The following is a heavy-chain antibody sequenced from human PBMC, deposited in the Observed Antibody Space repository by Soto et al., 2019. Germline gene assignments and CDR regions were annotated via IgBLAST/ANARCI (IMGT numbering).Heavy chain of an antibody. CDR2: ISYDGSNK. CDR3: AREFVDIVLMVYAIGYYGMDV. D-gene: IGHD2-8*01. V-gene: IGHV3-30-3*01. CDR1: GFTFSSYA. J-gene: IGHJ6*02. Sequence: VLLVESGGGVVQPGRSLRLSCAASGFTFSSYAMHWVRQAPGKGLEWVAVISYDGSNKYYADSVKGRFTISRDNSKNTLYLQMNSLRAEDTAVYYCAREFVDIVLMVYAIGYYGMDVWGQGTTVTVSS.